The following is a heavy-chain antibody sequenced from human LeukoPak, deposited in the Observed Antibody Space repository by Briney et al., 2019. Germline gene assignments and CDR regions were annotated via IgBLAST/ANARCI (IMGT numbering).Heavy chain of an antibody. J-gene: IGHJ6*03. CDR3: ARDFGIWFGEVFGYYYMDV. D-gene: IGHD3-10*01. CDR1: GFTFSSYS. V-gene: IGHV3-21*01. CDR2: ISSSSSYI. Sequence: GGSLRLSCAASGFTFSSYSMNWVRQAPGKGLEWVSSISSSSSYIYYADSVKGRFTISRDNAKNSLYLQMNSLRAEDTAVYYCARDFGIWFGEVFGYYYMDVWGKGTTVTVSS.